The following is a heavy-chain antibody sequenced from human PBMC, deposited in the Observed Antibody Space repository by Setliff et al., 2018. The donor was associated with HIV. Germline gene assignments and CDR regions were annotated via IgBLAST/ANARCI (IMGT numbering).Heavy chain of an antibody. V-gene: IGHV3-23*01. J-gene: IGHJ3*02. D-gene: IGHD2-2*01. CDR2: ITCSGHST. Sequence: PGGSMRLSCAASGLSFSSYAMSWVRQAPGKGLEWVSVITCSGHSTYYADSVKGRFTISRDNSKNTLYLQMNSLRTDDTAVYYCAKAGCCNSTSCQKDAFDIWGQGTMVTVSS. CDR3: AKAGCCNSTSCQKDAFDI. CDR1: GLSFSSYA.